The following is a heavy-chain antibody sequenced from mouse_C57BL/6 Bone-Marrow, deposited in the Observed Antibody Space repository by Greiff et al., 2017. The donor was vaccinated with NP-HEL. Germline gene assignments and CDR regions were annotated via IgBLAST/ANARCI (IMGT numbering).Heavy chain of an antibody. CDR2: IWSGGST. V-gene: IGHV2-2*01. D-gene: IGHD1-1*01. Sequence: QVQLQQSGPGLVQPSQSLSITCTVSGFSLTSYGVHWVRQSPGKGLEWLGVIWSGGSTDYNAAFISRLSISKDNSKSQVFFKMNSLQAEDTAIYYCAGYGSIYYAMDYWGQGTSGTVSS. J-gene: IGHJ4*01. CDR1: GFSLTSYG. CDR3: AGYGSIYYAMDY.